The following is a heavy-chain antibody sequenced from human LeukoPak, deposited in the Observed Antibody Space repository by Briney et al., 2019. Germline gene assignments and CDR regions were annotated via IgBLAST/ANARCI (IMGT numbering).Heavy chain of an antibody. CDR1: GFTFSSHA. Sequence: PGGSLRLSCAASGFTFSSHAMNWVRQAPGKGLEWVSAVSGSGSSTYYADSVKGRFTISRDNSKNTLSLQMNSLRAEDTAVYYCARDRTLVVPAAIGYWGQGTLVTVSS. J-gene: IGHJ4*02. CDR2: VSGSGSST. CDR3: ARDRTLVVPAAIGY. V-gene: IGHV3-23*01. D-gene: IGHD2-2*02.